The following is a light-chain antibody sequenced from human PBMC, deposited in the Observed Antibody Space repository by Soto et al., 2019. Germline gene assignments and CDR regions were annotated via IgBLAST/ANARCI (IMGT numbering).Light chain of an antibody. CDR1: QSVSSSY. CDR2: GAS. Sequence: EIVLTQSPGTLSLSPGERATLSCRASQSVSSSYLAWYQHKPGQAPRLLIYGASSRATGIPDRFSGSGSGTDFTLPISSLEPEDFAVYYCQQYGSSPHTFGQGTKLEIK. CDR3: QQYGSSPHT. J-gene: IGKJ2*01. V-gene: IGKV3-20*01.